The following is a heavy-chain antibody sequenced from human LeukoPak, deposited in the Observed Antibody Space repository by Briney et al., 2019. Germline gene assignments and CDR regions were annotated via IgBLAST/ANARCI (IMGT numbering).Heavy chain of an antibody. J-gene: IGHJ4*02. Sequence: GGSLRLSCAASGFTFSSYAMSWVRQAPGKGLEWVSAISGRAGTTYYADSVKGRFTISRDNSKNTLYLQMNSLRAEDTAVYYCAKETRQWLVLAHMPKHFDYWGQGTLVTVSS. CDR1: GFTFSSYA. CDR3: AKETRQWLVLAHMPKHFDY. CDR2: ISGRAGTT. D-gene: IGHD6-19*01. V-gene: IGHV3-23*01.